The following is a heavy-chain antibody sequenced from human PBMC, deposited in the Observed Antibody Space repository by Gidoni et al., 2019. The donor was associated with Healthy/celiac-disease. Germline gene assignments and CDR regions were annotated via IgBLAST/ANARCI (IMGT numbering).Heavy chain of an antibody. Sequence: EVQLVQSGAEVKKPGESLRISCKGSGYSFTRYWISWLRQMPGKGLEWMGRIDPSDSYTNYSPSFQGHVTISADKSISTAYLQWSSLKASDTAMYYCARRVTMVRGTDFEGFDPWGQGTLVTVSS. CDR1: GYSFTRYW. CDR3: ARRVTMVRGTDFEGFDP. V-gene: IGHV5-10-1*03. J-gene: IGHJ5*02. D-gene: IGHD3-10*01. CDR2: IDPSDSYT.